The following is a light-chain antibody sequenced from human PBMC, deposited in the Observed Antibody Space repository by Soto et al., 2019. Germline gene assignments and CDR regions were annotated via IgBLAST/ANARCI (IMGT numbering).Light chain of an antibody. J-gene: IGKJ2*01. CDR2: GAS. CDR3: QHYNNWPT. CDR1: QSVSSN. V-gene: IGKV3D-15*01. Sequence: VSPGERATLSCRASQSVSSNLAWYQQKPGQAPRLLIYGASTRATGIPARFSGSGSGTEFTLTISSLQSEDFAVYYCQHYNNWPTFGQGTKLEIK.